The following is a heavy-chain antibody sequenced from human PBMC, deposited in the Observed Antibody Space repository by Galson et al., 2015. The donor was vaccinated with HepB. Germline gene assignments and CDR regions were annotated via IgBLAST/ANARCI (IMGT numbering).Heavy chain of an antibody. J-gene: IGHJ3*02. Sequence: SLRLSCAASGFTFSNAWMSWVRQAPGKGLEWVGRIKSKTDGGTTDYAAPVKGRFTISRDDSKNTLYLQMNSLKTEDTAVYYCTTDPIRLLFWGLNFDIWGQGTMVTVSS. CDR2: IKSKTDGGTT. D-gene: IGHD3-16*01. V-gene: IGHV3-15*01. CDR3: TTDPIRLLFWGLNFDI. CDR1: GFTFSNAW.